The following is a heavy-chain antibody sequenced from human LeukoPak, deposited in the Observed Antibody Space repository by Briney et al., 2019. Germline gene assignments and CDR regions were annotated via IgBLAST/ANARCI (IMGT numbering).Heavy chain of an antibody. Sequence: SETLSLTCTVSGGSISSYYWSWIRQPPGKGLEWIGYIYYSGSTNYNPSLKSRVTISVDTSTNQFSLKLSSVTAADTAVYYCARVDYDSSGQYSGTNFDYWGQGTLVTVSS. CDR3: ARVDYDSSGQYSGTNFDY. CDR1: GGSISSYY. J-gene: IGHJ4*02. V-gene: IGHV4-59*01. D-gene: IGHD3-22*01. CDR2: IYYSGST.